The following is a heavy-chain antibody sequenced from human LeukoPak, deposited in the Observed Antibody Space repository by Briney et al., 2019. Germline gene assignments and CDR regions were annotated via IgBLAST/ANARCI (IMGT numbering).Heavy chain of an antibody. CDR2: IYYSGST. CDR3: ARGGSGSYTYFDY. V-gene: IGHV4-59*01. CDR1: GGSISSYY. Sequence: PETLSLTCTVSGGSISSYYWSWIRQPPGKGLEWIWYIYYSGSTNYNPSLKSRVTISVDTSKNQFSLKLSSVTAADTAVYYCARGGSGSYTYFDYWGQGTLVTVSS. J-gene: IGHJ4*02. D-gene: IGHD3-10*01.